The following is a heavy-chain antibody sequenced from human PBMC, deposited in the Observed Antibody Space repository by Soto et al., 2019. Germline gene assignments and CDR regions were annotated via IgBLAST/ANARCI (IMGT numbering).Heavy chain of an antibody. CDR1: GGSFSGYY. J-gene: IGHJ5*02. V-gene: IGHV4-34*01. Sequence: PSETLSLTCAVYGGSFSGYYWSWIRQPPGKGLEWIGEINHSGSTNYNPSLKSRVTISVDTSKNQFSLKLSSVTAADTAVYYCARSRGAAGTCCWFDPWGQGTLVTVS. CDR2: INHSGST. CDR3: ARSRGAAGTCCWFDP. D-gene: IGHD6-13*01.